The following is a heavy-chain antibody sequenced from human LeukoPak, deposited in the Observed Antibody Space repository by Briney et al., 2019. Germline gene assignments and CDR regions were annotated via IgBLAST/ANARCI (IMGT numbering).Heavy chain of an antibody. V-gene: IGHV3-7*05. CDR2: IKQDGSEK. J-gene: IGHJ4*02. D-gene: IGHD3-22*01. CDR1: GFTFSSYW. CDR3: ARTSQYYYDSSGYCNY. Sequence: PGGSLRLSCAASGFTFSSYWMSWVRQAPGKGLEWVANIKQDGSEKYYVDSVKGRFTISRDNAKNSLYLQMNSLRAEDTAVYYCARTSQYYYDSSGYCNYWGQGTLVTVSS.